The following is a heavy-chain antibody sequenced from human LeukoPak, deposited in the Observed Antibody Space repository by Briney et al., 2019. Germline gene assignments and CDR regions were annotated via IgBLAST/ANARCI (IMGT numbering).Heavy chain of an antibody. Sequence: ASVKVSCTASGYTFTGYHMHWVRQAPGQGLEWMGWINPNSGGTNYAQKFQGRVTMTRDTSISTAYMELSRLRSDDTAVYYCARGLSPPTTTVTTYYYYMDVWGKGTTVTISS. CDR1: GYTFTGYH. J-gene: IGHJ6*03. D-gene: IGHD4-17*01. CDR2: INPNSGGT. CDR3: ARGLSPPTTTVTTYYYYMDV. V-gene: IGHV1-2*02.